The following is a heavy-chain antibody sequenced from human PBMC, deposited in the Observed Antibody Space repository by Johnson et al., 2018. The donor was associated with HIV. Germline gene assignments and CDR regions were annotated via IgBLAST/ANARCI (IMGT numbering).Heavy chain of an antibody. J-gene: IGHJ3*02. V-gene: IGHV3-9*01. CDR1: GFTFDDYA. CDR3: ALSGGAAAYDAFDI. CDR2: ISWNSGSV. Sequence: VQLVESGGGLVQPGRSLRLSCAASGFTFDDYAMHWVRQAPGKGLEWVSGISWNSGSVDYVDSVKGRFTISRDNSKNTLYLQMNRLRAEDTAVYYCALSGGAAAYDAFDIWGQGTMVTVSS. D-gene: IGHD6-13*01.